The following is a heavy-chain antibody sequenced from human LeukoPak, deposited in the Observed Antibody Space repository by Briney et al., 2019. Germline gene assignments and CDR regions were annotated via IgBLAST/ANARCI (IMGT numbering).Heavy chain of an antibody. CDR3: ARDRYYYGSGNRYFDY. Sequence: PSETLSLTCAVYGGSFSGYYWSWIRQPPGKGLEWIGEINHSGSTNYNPSLKSRVTISVDTSKNQFSLKLSSVTAADTAVYYCARDRYYYGSGNRYFDYWGQGTLVTVSS. CDR1: GGSFSGYY. V-gene: IGHV4-34*01. D-gene: IGHD3-10*01. J-gene: IGHJ4*02. CDR2: INHSGST.